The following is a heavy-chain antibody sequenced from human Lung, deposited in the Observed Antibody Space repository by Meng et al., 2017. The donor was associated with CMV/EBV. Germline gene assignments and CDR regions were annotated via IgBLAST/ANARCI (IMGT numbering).Heavy chain of an antibody. CDR2: IYYSGST. D-gene: IGHD5-18*01. J-gene: IGHJ4*02. V-gene: IGHV4-30-4*08. Sequence: QVHLQGSGPGLVKPSQTLSLTCTVSGGSISSGDYYWSWIRQPPGKGLEWIGYIYYSGSTYYNPSLKSRVTISVDTSKNQFSLKLSSVTAADTAVYYCARALDTAMVTFDYWGQGTLVTVSS. CDR1: GGSISSGDYY. CDR3: ARALDTAMVTFDY.